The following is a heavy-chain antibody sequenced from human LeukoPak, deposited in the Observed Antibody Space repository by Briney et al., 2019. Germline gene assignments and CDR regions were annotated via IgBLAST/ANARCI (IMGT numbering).Heavy chain of an antibody. J-gene: IGHJ4*02. Sequence: PSETLSLTCAVYGGSFSGYYWSWIRQPPGKGLEWIGYIYYSGSTNYNPSLKSRVTISVDTSKNQFSLKLSSVTAADTAVYYCARSVVAATFDYWGQGTLVTVSS. D-gene: IGHD2-15*01. V-gene: IGHV4-59*01. CDR1: GGSFSGYY. CDR2: IYYSGST. CDR3: ARSVVAATFDY.